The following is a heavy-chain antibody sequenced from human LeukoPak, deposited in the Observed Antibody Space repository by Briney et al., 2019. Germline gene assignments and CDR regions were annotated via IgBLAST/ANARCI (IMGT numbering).Heavy chain of an antibody. CDR1: GGSISSCY. V-gene: IGHV4-59*01. CDR2: IYYSGST. Sequence: PSETLSLTCTVSGGSISSCYWSWIRQPPGKGLEWIGYIYYSGSTNYNPSLKSRVTISVDTSKNQFSLKLSSVTAADTAVYYCASGGYCSGGICYWTFDYWGQGTLVTVSS. J-gene: IGHJ4*02. D-gene: IGHD2-15*01. CDR3: ASGGYCSGGICYWTFDY.